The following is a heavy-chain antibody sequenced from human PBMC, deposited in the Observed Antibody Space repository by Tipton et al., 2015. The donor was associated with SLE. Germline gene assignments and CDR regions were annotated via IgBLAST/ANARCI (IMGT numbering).Heavy chain of an antibody. V-gene: IGHV4-4*07. Sequence: TLSLTCTVSGDSISSDYWSWIRQPAGKGLEWIGRIYASGSTSYNPSLNSRVTMSVDASKNQFSLKLSSVTAADTAVYYCARGTYLFDYWGQGTLVTVSS. CDR3: ARGTYLFDY. CDR2: IYASGST. CDR1: GDSISSDY. J-gene: IGHJ4*02.